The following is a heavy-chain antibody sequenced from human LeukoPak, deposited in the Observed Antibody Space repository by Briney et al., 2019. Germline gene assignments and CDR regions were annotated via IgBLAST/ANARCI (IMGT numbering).Heavy chain of an antibody. V-gene: IGHV3-7*01. CDR1: GFTFSSYW. D-gene: IGHD3-10*01. CDR2: IKQDGSEK. Sequence: GGSLRLSCAASGFTFSSYWMSWVRQAPGKGLEWVANIKQDGSEKYYVDSVKGRFTISRDNAKNSLELQMNSLRAEDTAVYYCARVTMVRGFNWFDPWGQGTLVTVSS. CDR3: ARVTMVRGFNWFDP. J-gene: IGHJ5*02.